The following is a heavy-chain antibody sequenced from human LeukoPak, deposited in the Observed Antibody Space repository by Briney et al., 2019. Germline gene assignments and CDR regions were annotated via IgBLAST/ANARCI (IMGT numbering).Heavy chain of an antibody. CDR3: AGSATSNWFDP. J-gene: IGHJ5*02. D-gene: IGHD2-15*01. Sequence: GGSLRLSCAASGFTFSSYWMHWVRQAPEKGLVWVSRINSDGRSTSYADSVKGRFAISRDNAKNTLYLQMNSLRADDTAVYYCAGSATSNWFDPWGQGTLVTVSS. V-gene: IGHV3-74*01. CDR2: INSDGRST. CDR1: GFTFSSYW.